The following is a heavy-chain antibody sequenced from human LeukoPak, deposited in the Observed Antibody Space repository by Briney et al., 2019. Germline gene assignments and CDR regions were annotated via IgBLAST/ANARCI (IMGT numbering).Heavy chain of an antibody. CDR2: ISSSSSTI. CDR3: VRGYYAGRGHHFEY. J-gene: IGHJ4*02. D-gene: IGHD3-22*01. V-gene: IGHV3-48*04. Sequence: SGGSLRLSCAASGFSFSRYSMNWVRQAPGKGLEWVSYISSSSSTIYYADSEKGRFTISRDNAKNSLYLQMNSLRAEDTAVYYCVRGYYAGRGHHFEYWGQGTLVTVSS. CDR1: GFSFSRYS.